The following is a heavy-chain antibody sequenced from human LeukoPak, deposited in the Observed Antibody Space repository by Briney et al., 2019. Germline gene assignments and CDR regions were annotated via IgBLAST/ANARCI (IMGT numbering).Heavy chain of an antibody. CDR2: IIPILGIA. Sequence: GASVKGSCKASGGTFSSYAISWVRQAPGQGLEWMGRIIPILGIANYAQKFQGRVTITTDESTSTAYMELSSLRSEDTAVYYCARDRRYCSSTSCGNDAFDIWGQGTMVTVSS. CDR1: GGTFSSYA. CDR3: ARDRRYCSSTSCGNDAFDI. D-gene: IGHD2-2*01. V-gene: IGHV1-69*04. J-gene: IGHJ3*02.